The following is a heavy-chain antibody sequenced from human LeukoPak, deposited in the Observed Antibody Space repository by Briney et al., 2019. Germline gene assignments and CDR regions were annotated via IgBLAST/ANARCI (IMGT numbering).Heavy chain of an antibody. D-gene: IGHD2-15*01. Sequence: PSETLSLTCTVSGYSISSGYYWGWIRQPPGKGLEWIGSIYHSGSTYYNPSLKSRVTISVDTSKNQFSLKLSSVTAADTAVYYCATGPPLVVVAASVYWGQGTLVTVSS. CDR3: ATGPPLVVVAASVY. J-gene: IGHJ4*02. CDR2: IYHSGST. V-gene: IGHV4-38-2*02. CDR1: GYSISSGYY.